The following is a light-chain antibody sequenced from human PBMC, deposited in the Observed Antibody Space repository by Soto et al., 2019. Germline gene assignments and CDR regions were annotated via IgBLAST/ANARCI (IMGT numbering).Light chain of an antibody. Sequence: QSALTQPPSASGSPGQSVTISCTGTSSDVDGYNYVSWYQQHPGKAPQLMIYEVSKRPSGVPDRFSASKSGNTASLTVSGLQAEDEADYYCSSYAARNTVLFGGGTQLTVL. V-gene: IGLV2-8*01. CDR2: EVS. CDR1: SSDVDGYNY. CDR3: SSYAARNTVL. J-gene: IGLJ2*01.